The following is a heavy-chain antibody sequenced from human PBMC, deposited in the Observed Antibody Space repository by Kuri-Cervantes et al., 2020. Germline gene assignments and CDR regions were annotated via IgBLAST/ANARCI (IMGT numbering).Heavy chain of an antibody. CDR2: INHSGST. Sequence: SETLSLTCAVYGGSFSTYYWSWIRQPPGKGLEWIGEINHSGSTNYNPPLKSRVTISVDTSKNQFSLKLSFVTAADTAVYYCARGTKSTRNYYGSGSYSWGWFDPWGQGTLVTVSS. J-gene: IGHJ5*02. D-gene: IGHD3-10*01. CDR1: GGSFSTYY. V-gene: IGHV4-34*01. CDR3: ARGTKSTRNYYGSGSYSWGWFDP.